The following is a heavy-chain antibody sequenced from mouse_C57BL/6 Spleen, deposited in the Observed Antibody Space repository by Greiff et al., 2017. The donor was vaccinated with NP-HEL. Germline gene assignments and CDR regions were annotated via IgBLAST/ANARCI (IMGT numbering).Heavy chain of an antibody. J-gene: IGHJ3*01. CDR3: ARKDYVSTFAY. Sequence: QVQLQQSGAELVKPGASVKMSCKASGYTFTSYWITWVKPRPGQGLEWIGDIYPGSGSTNYNEKFKSKATLTVDTSSSTAYMQLSSLTSEDPAGYYCARKDYVSTFAYWGQGTLVTVSA. V-gene: IGHV1-55*01. CDR2: IYPGSGST. CDR1: GYTFTSYW. D-gene: IGHD1-1*01.